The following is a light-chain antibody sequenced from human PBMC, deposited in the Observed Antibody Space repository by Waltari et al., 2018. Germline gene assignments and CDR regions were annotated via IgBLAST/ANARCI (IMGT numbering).Light chain of an antibody. Sequence: ELVLTQSPGTLSLSPGERATLSCRASQSVRTYLAWYQQKPGQAPRLLIYCAATRAAGMPDRFSGSGSGTDFSLTSSRLEPEDAAVYYCENHERLPATFGQGTKVEIK. CDR3: ENHERLPAT. J-gene: IGKJ1*01. CDR1: QSVRTY. V-gene: IGKV3-20*01. CDR2: CAA.